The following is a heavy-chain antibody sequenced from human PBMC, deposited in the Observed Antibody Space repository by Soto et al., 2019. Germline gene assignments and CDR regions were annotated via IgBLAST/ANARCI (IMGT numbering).Heavy chain of an antibody. CDR1: GYTFTSYY. CDR3: AILDYGDSQGGY. V-gene: IGHV1-46*01. CDR2: INPSGGST. J-gene: IGHJ4*02. Sequence: QVQLVQSGAEVKKPGASVKVSCKASGYTFTSYYMHWVRQAPGQGLEWMGIINPSGGSTSYAQKFQGRVTMTRDTSTSTVYMELSSLRSEDTAAYYCAILDYGDSQGGYWGQGTLVTVSS. D-gene: IGHD4-17*01.